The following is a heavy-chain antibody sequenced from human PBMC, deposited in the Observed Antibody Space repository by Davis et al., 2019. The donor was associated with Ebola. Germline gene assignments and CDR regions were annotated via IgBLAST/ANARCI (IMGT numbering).Heavy chain of an antibody. V-gene: IGHV4-61*01. CDR2: LYNDGTT. CDR3: ATAAAARHYYGMDV. J-gene: IGHJ6*02. CDR1: GGPLSSATYF. D-gene: IGHD6-13*01. Sequence: PSETLSLTCTVSGGPLSSATYFWSWIRQPPGKGLEWIAFLYNDGTTNFNPSLKSRVTLALDTSKNQFFLKMTSVTAADTAVYYCATAAAARHYYGMDVWGQGTTVIVSS.